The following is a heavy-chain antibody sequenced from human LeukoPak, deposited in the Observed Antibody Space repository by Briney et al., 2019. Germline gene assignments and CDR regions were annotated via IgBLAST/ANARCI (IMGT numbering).Heavy chain of an antibody. D-gene: IGHD6-19*01. Sequence: KPSETLSLTCAVYGGSFSGYYWSWIRQPPGKGLEWIGEINHSGSTNYNPSLKSRVTISVDTSKNQFSLKLSSVTAADTAVYYCARDISVSSGGPFDYWGQGTLVTVSS. CDR3: ARDISVSSGGPFDY. CDR2: INHSGST. J-gene: IGHJ4*02. V-gene: IGHV4-34*01. CDR1: GGSFSGYY.